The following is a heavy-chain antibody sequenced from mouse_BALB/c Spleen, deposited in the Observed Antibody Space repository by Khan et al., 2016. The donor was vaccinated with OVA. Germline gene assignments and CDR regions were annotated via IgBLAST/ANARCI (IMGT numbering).Heavy chain of an antibody. Sequence: QVQLKQSGGDLMKPGASVKISCKATGYTFSSYWIEWVKQRPGHGLEWIGQIFPGSVSTTYNEKFKDKATFTADTSSNTAYMQLSSLTSEDSAVYYCARGGSGGFAYWGQGTLVTVSA. V-gene: IGHV1-9*01. CDR3: ARGGSGGFAY. CDR1: GYTFSSYW. J-gene: IGHJ3*01. CDR2: IFPGSVST.